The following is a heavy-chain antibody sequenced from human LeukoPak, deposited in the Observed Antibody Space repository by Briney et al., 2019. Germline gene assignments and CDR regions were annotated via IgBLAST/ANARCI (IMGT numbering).Heavy chain of an antibody. J-gene: IGHJ3*02. D-gene: IGHD3-9*01. CDR2: ISSTGGTI. CDR1: EFTFSGYT. V-gene: IGHV3-48*04. Sequence: HSGGSLRLSCAGAEFTFSGYTMNWVRQAPGKGLEWVSYISSTGGTIYYADSMKGRFTISRDNAKNSLYLQMNSLRVEDTAVYYCARDHWFLPQFGPHTVAAGGIDIWGQGTMVTVSS. CDR3: ARDHWFLPQFGPHTVAAGGIDI.